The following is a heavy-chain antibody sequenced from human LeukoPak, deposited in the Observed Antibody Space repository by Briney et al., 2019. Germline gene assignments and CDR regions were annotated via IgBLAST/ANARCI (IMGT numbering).Heavy chain of an antibody. V-gene: IGHV3-48*01. Sequence: GGSLRLSCAASGFTVNTYSMNWVRQAPGKGLEWVSYISGSSSGNTIYFADSVKGRFTISRDNSKNTLYLQMNSLRAEDTAVYYCARPPLNSSSWYSDYWGQGTLVTVSS. D-gene: IGHD6-13*01. CDR2: ISGSSSGNTI. CDR1: GFTVNTYS. CDR3: ARPPLNSSSWYSDY. J-gene: IGHJ4*02.